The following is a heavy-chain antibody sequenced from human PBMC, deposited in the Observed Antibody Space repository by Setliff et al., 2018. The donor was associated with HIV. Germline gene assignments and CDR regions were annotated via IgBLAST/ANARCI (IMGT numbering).Heavy chain of an antibody. D-gene: IGHD3-10*01. J-gene: IGHJ3*02. V-gene: IGHV3-23*01. Sequence: PGGSLRLSCAASGFTFSTYAMTWVRQAPGKGLEWVSSISSSGGTTYFADTVKGRFTISRDNSKNTLYLQMDSLRVEDTALYYCLGESSAAFDIWGQGTMVTVSS. CDR2: ISSSGGTT. CDR1: GFTFSTYA. CDR3: LGESSAAFDI.